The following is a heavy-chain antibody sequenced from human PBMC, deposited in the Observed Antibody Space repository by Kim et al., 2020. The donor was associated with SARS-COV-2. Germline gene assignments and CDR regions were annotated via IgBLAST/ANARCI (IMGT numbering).Heavy chain of an antibody. J-gene: IGHJ4*02. Sequence: SETLSLTCTVSGGSISSYYWSWIRQPPGKGLEWIGYIYYSGSTNYNPSLKSRVNISVDTSKNQFSLKLSSVTVADTAVYYCARETIAAAGYFDYWGQGTLVTVSS. CDR2: IYYSGST. CDR1: GGSISSYY. D-gene: IGHD6-13*01. CDR3: ARETIAAAGYFDY. V-gene: IGHV4-59*01.